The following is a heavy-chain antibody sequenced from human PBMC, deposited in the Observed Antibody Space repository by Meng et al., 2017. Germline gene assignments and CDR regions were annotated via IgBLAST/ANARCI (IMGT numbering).Heavy chain of an antibody. D-gene: IGHD3-10*01. CDR2: ISYDGSNK. CDR3: AGGLMVNDY. CDR1: GFTFSSYA. Sequence: QGQRVGSGGGGVQPGRSLRLSCAASGFTFSSYAMHWVRQAPGKGLEWVAVISYDGSNKYYADSVKGRFTISRDNSKNTLYLQMNSLRAEDTAVYYCAGGLMVNDYWGQGTLVTVSS. J-gene: IGHJ4*02. V-gene: IGHV3-30*01.